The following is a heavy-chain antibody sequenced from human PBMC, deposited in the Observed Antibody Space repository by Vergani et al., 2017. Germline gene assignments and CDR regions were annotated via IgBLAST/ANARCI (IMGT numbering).Heavy chain of an antibody. V-gene: IGHV3-43*01. CDR3: AKLCDCMWGSYRLPADAFDI. D-gene: IGHD3-16*02. J-gene: IGHJ3*02. Sequence: EVQLVESGGGLVQPGRSLRLSCAASGFTFDDYTMHWVRQAPGKGLEWVSLISWDGGSTYYADSVKGRFTISRDNSKNSLYLQMNSLRTEDTALYYCAKLCDCMWGSYRLPADAFDIWGQGTMVTVSS. CDR2: ISWDGGST. CDR1: GFTFDDYT.